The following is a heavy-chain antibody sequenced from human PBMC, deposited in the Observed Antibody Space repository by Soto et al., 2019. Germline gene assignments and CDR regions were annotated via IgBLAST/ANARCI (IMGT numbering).Heavy chain of an antibody. CDR1: GYTFTGYY. CDR2: INPNSGGT. CDR3: ARDRSVGDAFDI. J-gene: IGHJ3*02. Sequence: QVQLVQSGAEVKKPGASVKVSCKASGYTFTGYYMHWVRQAPGQVLEWMGWINPNSGGTNYAQKFQGWVTMTRDTSIITAYMELSRLRSDDTAVYYCARDRSVGDAFDIWGQGTMVTVSS. V-gene: IGHV1-2*04. D-gene: IGHD1-26*01.